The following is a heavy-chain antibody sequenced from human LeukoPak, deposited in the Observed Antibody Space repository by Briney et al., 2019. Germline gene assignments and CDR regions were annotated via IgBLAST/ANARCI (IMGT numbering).Heavy chain of an antibody. CDR3: ARTAYYYDSSGYYSAPSFDY. J-gene: IGHJ4*02. V-gene: IGHV4-59*01. CDR2: IYYSGST. CDR1: GGSISSYY. D-gene: IGHD3-22*01. Sequence: PSETLSLTCTVSGGSISSYYWSWIRQPPGKGLEWIGYIYYSGSTNYNPSLKGRVTISVDTSKNQFSLKLSSVTAADTAVYYCARTAYYYDSSGYYSAPSFDYWGQGTLVTVSS.